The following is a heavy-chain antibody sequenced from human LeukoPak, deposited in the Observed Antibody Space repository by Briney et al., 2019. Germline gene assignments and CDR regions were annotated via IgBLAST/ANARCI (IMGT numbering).Heavy chain of an antibody. CDR3: ARHSYYDSSGRPYYVDY. V-gene: IGHV3-23*01. D-gene: IGHD3-22*01. J-gene: IGHJ4*02. CDR2: ISGSGGST. CDR1: GFTFSSYA. Sequence: GGSLRLSCAASGFTFSSYAMSWVRQAPGKGLEWVSAISGSGGSTYYADSVKGRFTISRDNSKNTLYLQMNSLRAEDTAVYYCARHSYYDSSGRPYYVDYWGQGTLVTVSS.